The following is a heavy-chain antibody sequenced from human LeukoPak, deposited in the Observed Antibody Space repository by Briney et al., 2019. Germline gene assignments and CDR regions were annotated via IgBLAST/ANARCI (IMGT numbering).Heavy chain of an antibody. V-gene: IGHV1-46*01. Sequence: ASVKVSCKASGYTFTSYYMHWVRQAPGQGLEWMGIINPSGGSTSYAQKFQGRVTMTRDTSTSTVYMELSSLRSEDTAVYYCARDPHYDILTGHAPVGYYYYMDVWGKGTTVTISS. J-gene: IGHJ6*03. CDR3: ARDPHYDILTGHAPVGYYYYMDV. D-gene: IGHD3-9*01. CDR1: GYTFTSYY. CDR2: INPSGGST.